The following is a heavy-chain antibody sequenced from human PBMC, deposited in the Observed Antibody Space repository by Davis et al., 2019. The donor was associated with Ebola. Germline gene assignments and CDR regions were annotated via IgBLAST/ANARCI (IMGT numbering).Heavy chain of an antibody. CDR1: GFTLTNAW. Sequence: GESLKISCAGSGFTLTNAWMSWVRQAPGKGLEWVGRIKSKTYGRTADYAAPVRGRFTISRDDSKNTLYLQMNSLKTEDTAVYYCVKWSYARFDYWGQGTLVTVSS. CDR3: VKWSYARFDY. D-gene: IGHD1-26*01. CDR2: IKSKTYGRTA. V-gene: IGHV3-15*01. J-gene: IGHJ4*02.